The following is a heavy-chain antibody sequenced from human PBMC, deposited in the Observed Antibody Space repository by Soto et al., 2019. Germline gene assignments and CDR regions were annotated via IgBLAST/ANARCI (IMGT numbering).Heavy chain of an antibody. Sequence: QVQLVQSGAEVKKPGSSVKVSCKASGGTFSSYTISWVRQAPGQGLEWMGRIIPILGIANYAQKFQGRVTITAEKSTSTAYMELSSLRSEDTAVYYCARGNGRTGYGMDVWGQGTTVTVSS. V-gene: IGHV1-69*02. CDR1: GGTFSSYT. D-gene: IGHD1-1*01. CDR3: ARGNGRTGYGMDV. J-gene: IGHJ6*02. CDR2: IIPILGIA.